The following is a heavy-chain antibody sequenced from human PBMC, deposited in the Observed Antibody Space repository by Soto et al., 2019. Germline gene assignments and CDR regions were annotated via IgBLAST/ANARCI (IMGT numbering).Heavy chain of an antibody. CDR3: ARGYRSAWSEDEAVFDY. V-gene: IGHV3-33*01. J-gene: IGHJ4*02. D-gene: IGHD6-19*01. Sequence: QLQLVESGGGVVQPGRSLRISCSASGFSLSNYVMHWVRQAPGKGPEWVAVMWYDGTNIYYADSVKGRFTISRDNSKDTLFLQMNNLRAEDTAVDYGARGYRSAWSEDEAVFDYWGQGTLVTVSP. CDR2: MWYDGTNI. CDR1: GFSLSNYV.